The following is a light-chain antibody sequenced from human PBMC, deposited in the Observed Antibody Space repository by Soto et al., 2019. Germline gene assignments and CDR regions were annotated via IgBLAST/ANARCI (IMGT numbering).Light chain of an antibody. CDR1: HSVSTSY. CDR3: QQYGRSPPYT. Sequence: EIVLTQSPGTLSLSPGERATLSCRASHSVSTSYLAWYQQKPGQPPRLLIYGASTRATGIPDRFSGSGSGTDFTLTISRLEPEDFAVYYCQQYGRSPPYTFGQGTKLEIK. J-gene: IGKJ2*01. V-gene: IGKV3-20*01. CDR2: GAS.